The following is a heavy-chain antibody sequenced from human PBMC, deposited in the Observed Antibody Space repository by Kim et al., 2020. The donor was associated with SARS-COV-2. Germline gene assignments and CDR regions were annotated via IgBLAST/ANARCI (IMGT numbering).Heavy chain of an antibody. CDR2: ISSSSSYI. J-gene: IGHJ4*02. D-gene: IGHD2-2*01. Sequence: GGSLRLSCAASGFTFSSYSMNWVRQAPGKGLEWVSSISSSSSYIYYADSVKGRFTISRDNAKNSLYLQMNSLRAEDTAVYYCARDLPVISSCHDYWGQGTLVTVSS. CDR1: GFTFSSYS. V-gene: IGHV3-21*01. CDR3: ARDLPVISSCHDY.